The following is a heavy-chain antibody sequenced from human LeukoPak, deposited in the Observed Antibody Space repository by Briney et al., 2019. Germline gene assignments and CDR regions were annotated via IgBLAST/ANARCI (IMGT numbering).Heavy chain of an antibody. D-gene: IGHD4-17*01. Sequence: PSETLPLTCTVSGYSISSGYYWGWIRQPPGKGLEWIGSIYHSGSTYYNPSLKSRVTISVDTSKNQFSLKLSSVTAADTAAYYCASLYGDSPDPFDYWGQGTLVTVSS. CDR1: GYSISSGYY. J-gene: IGHJ4*02. CDR2: IYHSGST. CDR3: ASLYGDSPDPFDY. V-gene: IGHV4-38-2*02.